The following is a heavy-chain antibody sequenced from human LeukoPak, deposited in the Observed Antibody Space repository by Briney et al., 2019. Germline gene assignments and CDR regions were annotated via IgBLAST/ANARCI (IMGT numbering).Heavy chain of an antibody. CDR1: GGSISSYY. V-gene: IGHV4-59*08. J-gene: IGHJ4*02. CDR3: ASQFYSSGWQYYFDY. CDR2: IYYSGST. D-gene: IGHD6-19*01. Sequence: SETLSLTCTVSGGSISSYYWSWIRQPPGKGLEWIGYIYYSGSTNYNPSLKSRVTISVDTSKNQFSLKLSCVTAADTAVYYCASQFYSSGWQYYFDYWGQGTLVTVSS.